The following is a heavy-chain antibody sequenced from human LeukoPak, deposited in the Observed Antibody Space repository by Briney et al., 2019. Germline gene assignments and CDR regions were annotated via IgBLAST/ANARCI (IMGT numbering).Heavy chain of an antibody. CDR2: IKSKTYGGTT. D-gene: IGHD2-15*01. CDR1: GFTFSNAW. Sequence: PGGSLRLSCAASGFTFSNAWMSWVRQAPGKGLEWVGRIKSKTYGGTTDYAAPVKGRFIISRDDSKNTLYVQMSSLKSEDTAVYYCTAFESGGFYWGQGTLVTVSS. V-gene: IGHV3-15*01. J-gene: IGHJ4*02. CDR3: TAFESGGFY.